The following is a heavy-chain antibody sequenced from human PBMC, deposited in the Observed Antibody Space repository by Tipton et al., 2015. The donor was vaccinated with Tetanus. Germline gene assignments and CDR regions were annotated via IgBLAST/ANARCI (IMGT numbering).Heavy chain of an antibody. D-gene: IGHD5-24*01. J-gene: IGHJ4*02. CDR1: GVSMHSISYS. CDR3: ARTTNYNYRFDY. V-gene: IGHV4-30-2*01. Sequence: TLSLTCAVSGVSMHSISYSWSWIRQPPGKGLEWIGYIYHSETTYCNPSLKSRVTISVDWSKNQFFLNLSSVTAADTAIYYCARTTNYNYRFDYWGQGALVTVSS. CDR2: IYHSETT.